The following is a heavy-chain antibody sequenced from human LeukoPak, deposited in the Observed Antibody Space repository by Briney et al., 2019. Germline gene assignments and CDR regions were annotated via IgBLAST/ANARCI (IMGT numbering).Heavy chain of an antibody. V-gene: IGHV4-59*08. CDR3: ARQPSNTPAFDI. Sequence: PSETLSLTCAVSGGSFSNYYWSWIRQPPGKGLEWIGYIYFSGNTNYNPSFKSRVTISVDTSRNHFSLKLSSVTAADTAVYYCARQPSNTPAFDIWGQGTMVTVSS. CDR1: GGSFSNYY. CDR2: IYFSGNT. D-gene: IGHD2-2*01. J-gene: IGHJ3*02.